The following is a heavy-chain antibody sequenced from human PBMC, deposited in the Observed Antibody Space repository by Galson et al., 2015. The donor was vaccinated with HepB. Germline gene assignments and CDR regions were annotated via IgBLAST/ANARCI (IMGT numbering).Heavy chain of an antibody. Sequence: SLRLSCAASGFSFDTYAMSWVRQAPGKGLEWVPTISGAGHNTYYADAVRGRFTISRDNSMNTVYLQMISLRAVDTAMYYCAKDPDFDFYSEKSTTFDYWGRGTLVTVSS. J-gene: IGHJ4*02. CDR3: AKDPDFDFYSEKSTTFDY. CDR2: ISGAGHNT. D-gene: IGHD3-3*01. CDR1: GFSFDTYA. V-gene: IGHV3-23*01.